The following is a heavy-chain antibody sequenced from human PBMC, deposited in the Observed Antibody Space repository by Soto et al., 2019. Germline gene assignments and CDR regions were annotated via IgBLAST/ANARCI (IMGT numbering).Heavy chain of an antibody. D-gene: IGHD6-13*01. V-gene: IGHV3-13*01. CDR3: ARDRRSSSWYDKNYYYGMDV. Sequence: GGSLRLSCAASGFTFSSYDMHWVRQATGKGLEWVSAIGTAGDTYYPGSVKSRFTISRENAKDSLYLQMNSLRAGDTAVYYCARDRRSSSWYDKNYYYGMDVWGQGTTVTVSS. CDR1: GFTFSSYD. CDR2: IGTAGDT. J-gene: IGHJ6*02.